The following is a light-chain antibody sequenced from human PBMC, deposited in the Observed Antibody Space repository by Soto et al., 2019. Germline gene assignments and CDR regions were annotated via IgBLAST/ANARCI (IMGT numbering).Light chain of an antibody. CDR3: SSYTGSTNYV. J-gene: IGLJ1*01. CDR2: QVT. CDR1: SSDVGIYNY. Sequence: QSVLTEPASVSGSPGQSIAISCTGTSSDVGIYNYVSWYQHHPGKAPKLMIYQVTNRPSGVSNRFSGSKSGNTASLTISGLQAEDEADYYCSSYTGSTNYVFGTGTRSPS. V-gene: IGLV2-14*01.